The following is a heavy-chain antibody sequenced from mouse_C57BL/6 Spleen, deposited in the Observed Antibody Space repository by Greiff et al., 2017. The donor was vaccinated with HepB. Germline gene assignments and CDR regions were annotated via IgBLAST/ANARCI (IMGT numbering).Heavy chain of an antibody. V-gene: IGHV1-52*01. CDR2: IDPSDSDT. CDR3: AGPPDYYAMDY. Sequence: QVQLQQPGAELVRPGSSVKLSCKASGYTFTSYWMHWVKQRPIQGLEWIGNIDPSDSDTHYNQKFKDKATLTVDKSSSTAYMQLSSLTSEDSAVYYCAGPPDYYAMDYWGQGTSVTVSS. J-gene: IGHJ4*01. CDR1: GYTFTSYW.